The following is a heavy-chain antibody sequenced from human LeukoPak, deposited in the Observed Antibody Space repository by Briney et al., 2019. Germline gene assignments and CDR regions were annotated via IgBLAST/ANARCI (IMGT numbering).Heavy chain of an antibody. CDR2: ISINGGRT. J-gene: IGHJ5*01. CDR1: GFTFSSYA. Sequence: GGSLRLSCVASGFTFSSYAMHWVRRAPGKGLEYVSGISINGGRTYYANSVKGRFTISRDNSKNTLYLQMGSLRPEDMAVYYCARYNNYYDSWGQGTLVTVSS. V-gene: IGHV3-64*01. CDR3: ARYNNYYDS.